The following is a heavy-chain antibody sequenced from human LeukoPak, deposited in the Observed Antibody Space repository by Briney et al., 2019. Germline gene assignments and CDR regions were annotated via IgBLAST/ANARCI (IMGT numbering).Heavy chain of an antibody. CDR1: GGSISSGDYY. CDR3: ARDQGLSGVPAALSDP. Sequence: SETLSLTCTVSGGSISSGDYYWSWIRQPPGKGLEWIGYIYYSGSTYYNPSLKSRVTISVDTSKNQFSLKLSSVTAADTAVYYCARDQGLSGVPAALSDPWGQGTLVTVSS. V-gene: IGHV4-30-4*01. D-gene: IGHD2-2*01. J-gene: IGHJ5*02. CDR2: IYYSGST.